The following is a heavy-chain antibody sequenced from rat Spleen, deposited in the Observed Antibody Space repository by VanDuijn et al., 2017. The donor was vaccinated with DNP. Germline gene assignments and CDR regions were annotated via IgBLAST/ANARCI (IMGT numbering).Heavy chain of an antibody. CDR2: NTYDGRST. J-gene: IGHJ3*01. Sequence: EVQLVESGGGLVQPGRSLKLSCAASGFTFSDYNMAWVRQAPEKGLEWVATNTYDGRSTYYRDSVKGRFTISRDNAKSTLYLQMNSLRSEDTATYYCATGEFNWFAYWGQGTLVTVSS. CDR3: ATGEFNWFAY. CDR1: GFTFSDYN. V-gene: IGHV5S10*01.